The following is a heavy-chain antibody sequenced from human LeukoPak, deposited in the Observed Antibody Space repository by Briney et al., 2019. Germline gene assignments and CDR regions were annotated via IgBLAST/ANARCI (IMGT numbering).Heavy chain of an antibody. CDR1: GYSISSGYY. D-gene: IGHD3-10*01. CDR2: IYHSGST. Sequence: SETLSLTCTVSGYSISSGYYWGWIRQPPGKGLEWIGIIYHSGSTYYNPSLKSRVTISVDTSKNQFSLKLSSVTAADTGVYYCARTRYYYNSRSYGAPYYFDYWGQGTLVTVSS. CDR3: ARTRYYYNSRSYGAPYYFDY. V-gene: IGHV4-38-2*02. J-gene: IGHJ4*02.